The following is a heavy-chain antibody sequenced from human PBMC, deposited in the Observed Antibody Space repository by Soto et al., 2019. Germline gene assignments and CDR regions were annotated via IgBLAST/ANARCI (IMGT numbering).Heavy chain of an antibody. V-gene: IGHV1-18*01. CDR3: AREGVAPYYYYGMDV. CDR2: ISTYNGDT. D-gene: IGHD5-12*01. CDR1: GYTFTRSG. J-gene: IGHJ6*02. Sequence: QVQLVQSGAEVKKPGASVKVSCKASGYTFTRSGISWVRQAPGQGLEWMGWISTYNGDTNYAQKFQGRVTMTTDTSTSTADMELRSLRSDDTAVYYCAREGVAPYYYYGMDVWGQGTTVTVSS.